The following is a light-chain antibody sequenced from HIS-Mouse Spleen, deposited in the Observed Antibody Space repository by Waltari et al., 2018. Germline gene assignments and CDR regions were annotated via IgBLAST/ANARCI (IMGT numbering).Light chain of an antibody. Sequence: SSDLTQDPAVPVALGQTVRITCQGDSLRSYYASWYQQKPGQAPGLVIYGKNNRPSGIPDRFSGSSSGNTASLTITGAQAEDEADYYCNSRDSSGNHYVFGTGTKVTVL. J-gene: IGLJ1*01. CDR2: GKN. CDR1: SLRSYY. CDR3: NSRDSSGNHYV. V-gene: IGLV3-19*01.